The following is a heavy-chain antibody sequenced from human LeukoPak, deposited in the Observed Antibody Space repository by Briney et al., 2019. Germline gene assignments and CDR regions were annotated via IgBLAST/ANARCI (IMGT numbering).Heavy chain of an antibody. V-gene: IGHV1-2*06. D-gene: IGHD4-17*01. J-gene: IGHJ3*02. CDR1: GYTFTGYY. CDR3: ARDLIYGDYAFDI. CDR2: ITPNSGGT. Sequence: ASVKVSCKASGYTFTGYYMHWVRQAPGQGLEWMGRITPNSGGTNYAQKFQGRVTMTRDTSISIAYMELSRLRSDDTAVYYCARDLIYGDYAFDIWGQGTMVTVSS.